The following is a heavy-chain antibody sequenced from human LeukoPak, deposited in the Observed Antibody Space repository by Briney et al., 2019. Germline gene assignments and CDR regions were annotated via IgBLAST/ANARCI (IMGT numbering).Heavy chain of an antibody. CDR1: GFTFSSYS. Sequence: GGSLRLSCAASGFTFSSYSMNWVRQAPGKGLEWVSSISSSSSYIYYADSVKGRFTISRDNAKNSLYLQMNSLRAEDTAVYYCARGQGSSWEYFDYWGQGTLVTVSS. V-gene: IGHV3-21*01. CDR3: ARGQGSSWEYFDY. CDR2: ISSSSSYI. J-gene: IGHJ4*02. D-gene: IGHD6-13*01.